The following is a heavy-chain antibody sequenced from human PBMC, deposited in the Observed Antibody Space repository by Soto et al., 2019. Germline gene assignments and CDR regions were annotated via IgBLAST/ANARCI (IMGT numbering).Heavy chain of an antibody. V-gene: IGHV4-31*03. Sequence: QVQLQESGPGLVKPSQTLTLTCTVSGGSISSGSFYWSWIRQHPGKGLEWIGHISDSGSSYYNPSLETRVTISVETSKNQFSPKLSAVPAADTAVYFCARTTFYNIFTAYYSLFDYWGQGTLVTVSS. CDR1: GGSISSGSFY. CDR2: ISDSGSS. CDR3: ARTTFYNIFTAYYSLFDY. D-gene: IGHD3-9*01. J-gene: IGHJ4*02.